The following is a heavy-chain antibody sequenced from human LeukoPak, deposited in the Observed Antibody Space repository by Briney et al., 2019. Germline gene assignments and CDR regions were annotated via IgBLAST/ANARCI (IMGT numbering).Heavy chain of an antibody. CDR3: ARVPTVTFFDY. D-gene: IGHD4-17*01. V-gene: IGHV4-59*12. Sequence: SETLSLTCTVSGGSTSSYYWSWIRQPPGKGLEWIGYIYYSGSTNYNPSLKSRVRTSVDTSKKQFSLKLSSVTAADTAVYYCARVPTVTFFDYWGQGTLVTVSS. CDR2: IYYSGST. J-gene: IGHJ4*02. CDR1: GGSTSSYY.